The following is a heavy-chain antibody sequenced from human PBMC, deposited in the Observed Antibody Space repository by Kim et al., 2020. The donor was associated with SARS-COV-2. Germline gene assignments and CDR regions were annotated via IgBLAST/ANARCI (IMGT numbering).Heavy chain of an antibody. Sequence: DYAAPVKGRFTISRDDSKNTLYLQMNSLKTEDTAVYYCTTDDIAVAARDYWGQGTLVTVSS. J-gene: IGHJ4*02. V-gene: IGHV3-15*01. CDR3: TTDDIAVAARDY. D-gene: IGHD6-19*01.